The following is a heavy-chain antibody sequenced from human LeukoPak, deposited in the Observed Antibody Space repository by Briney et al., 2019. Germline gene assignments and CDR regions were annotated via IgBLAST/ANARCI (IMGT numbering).Heavy chain of an antibody. CDR3: ARALVGTNDS. CDR1: GFSFSSNW. CDR2: INSDGSTI. Sequence: PGGSLRLSCVASGFSFSSNWMHWVRQAPGKGLVWVSRINSDGSTINYAASVKGRFTISRDNAKNTLFLQMNSLRVEDTAVYYCARALVGTNDSWGQGTVVTVSS. D-gene: IGHD1-26*01. V-gene: IGHV3-74*01. J-gene: IGHJ4*02.